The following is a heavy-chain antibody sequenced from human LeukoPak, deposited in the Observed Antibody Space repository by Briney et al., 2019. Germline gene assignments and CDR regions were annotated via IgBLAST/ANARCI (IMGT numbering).Heavy chain of an antibody. CDR2: VYYGRSP. J-gene: IGHJ4*02. Sequence: PSETLSLTCTVSGDSISRSTYYWAWIRQPPGKGLEWIGSVYYGRSPYFNPSLESRATISVDTSKDHFSLKMSSVTAADTAVYYCARSSGTGTFSYWGQGTLVTVSS. CDR1: GDSISRSTYY. D-gene: IGHD6-25*01. V-gene: IGHV4-39*02. CDR3: ARSSGTGTFSY.